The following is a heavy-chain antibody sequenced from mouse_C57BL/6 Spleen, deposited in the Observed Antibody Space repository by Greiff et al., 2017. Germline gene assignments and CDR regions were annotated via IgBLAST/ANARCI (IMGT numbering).Heavy chain of an antibody. CDR1: GYTFTSYW. CDR3: AKGPGGYFDV. Sequence: VQLQQSGAELVKPGASVKLSCKASGYTFTSYWMHWVKQRPGQGLAWIGMIHPNSGSTNYNEKFKSKATLTVDKSSSTAYLQLSSLTSEDSAVYYCAKGPGGYFDVWGTGTTVTVSS. V-gene: IGHV1-64*01. CDR2: IHPNSGST. D-gene: IGHD3-3*01. J-gene: IGHJ1*03.